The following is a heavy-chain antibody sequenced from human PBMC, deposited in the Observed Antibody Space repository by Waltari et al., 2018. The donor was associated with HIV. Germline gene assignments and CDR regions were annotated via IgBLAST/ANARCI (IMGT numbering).Heavy chain of an antibody. CDR3: ARDRAIFGDFHGMDV. CDR1: GFTFSSYW. V-gene: IGHV3-74*01. CDR2: INRDGSST. J-gene: IGHJ6*02. D-gene: IGHD3-3*01. Sequence: EVQLVESGGGLVQPGGSLRLSCAASGFTFSSYWMHWVRHAPGKGLVWVSRINRDGSSTSYADSVKGRFTISRDNAKNTLYLQMNSLRAEDTAVYYCARDRAIFGDFHGMDVWGQGTTVTVSS.